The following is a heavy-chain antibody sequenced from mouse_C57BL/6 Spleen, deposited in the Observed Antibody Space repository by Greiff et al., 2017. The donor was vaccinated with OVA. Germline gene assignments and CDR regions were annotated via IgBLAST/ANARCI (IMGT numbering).Heavy chain of an antibody. CDR3: ARRYYFDY. CDR1: GYTFTSYW. CDR2: IYPGSGST. V-gene: IGHV1-55*01. Sequence: VKLMESGAELVKPGASVKMSCKASGYTFTSYWITWVKQRPGQGLEWIGDIYPGSGSTNYNEKFKSKATLTVDTSSSTAYMQLSSLTSEDSAVYYCARRYYFDYWGQGTTLTVSS. J-gene: IGHJ2*01.